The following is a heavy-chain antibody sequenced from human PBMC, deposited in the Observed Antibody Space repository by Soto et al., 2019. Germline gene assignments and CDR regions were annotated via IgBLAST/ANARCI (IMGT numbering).Heavy chain of an antibody. CDR1: GGSISSYY. CDR3: ARGGVAAAGTWGWFDP. J-gene: IGHJ5*02. CDR2: IYYSGST. V-gene: IGHV4-59*01. Sequence: SETLSLTCTVSGGSISSYYWSWIRQPPGKGLEWIGYIYYSGSTNYNPSLKSRVTISVDTSKNQFSLKLSSVTAADTAVYYCARGGVAAAGTWGWFDPWGQGTLVTVSS. D-gene: IGHD6-13*01.